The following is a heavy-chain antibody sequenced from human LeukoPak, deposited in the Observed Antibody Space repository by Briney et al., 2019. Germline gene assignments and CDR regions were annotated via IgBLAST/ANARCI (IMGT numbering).Heavy chain of an antibody. V-gene: IGHV3-23*01. D-gene: IGHD3-3*01. CDR2: VSGNGGST. Sequence: GGSLRLSCAASGFTFSTYAMSWVRQAPGKGLEWVSAVSGNGGSTYYADSVKGRFIISRDNSKNTLHLQMNSLRTEDTAVYYCAKEMGRGRSDNKDNLNLWGQGTLVTVSS. J-gene: IGHJ4*02. CDR3: AKEMGRGRSDNKDNLNL. CDR1: GFTFSTYA.